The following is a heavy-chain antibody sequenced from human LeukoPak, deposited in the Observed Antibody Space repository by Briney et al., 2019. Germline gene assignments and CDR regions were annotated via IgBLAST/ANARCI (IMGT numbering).Heavy chain of an antibody. J-gene: IGHJ4*02. Sequence: HPGGSLILSCAASGFTFSTYWMSWVRQAPGKGLEWVANTKEGGGEKYYVDSVKGRFTISRDNAKNSLYLQMNSLRDEDTALYYCARLLVYGSGAEAFDYWGQGTLVTVSS. V-gene: IGHV3-7*01. D-gene: IGHD3-10*01. CDR3: ARLLVYGSGAEAFDY. CDR2: TKEGGGEK. CDR1: GFTFSTYW.